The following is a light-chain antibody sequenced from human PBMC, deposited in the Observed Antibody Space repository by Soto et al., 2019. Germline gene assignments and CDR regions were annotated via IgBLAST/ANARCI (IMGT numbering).Light chain of an antibody. CDR3: QQRGNRPPWT. CDR1: QSVSSSY. V-gene: IGKV3D-20*02. CDR2: GAS. J-gene: IGKJ1*01. Sequence: EIVLTQSPGTLSLSPGERATLSCRASQSVSSSYLAWYQQTPGQAPRLLLYGASSRATGIPARFSGSGSGTDFTLTISSLEPEDFAVYYCQQRGNRPPWTFGQGTKVDIK.